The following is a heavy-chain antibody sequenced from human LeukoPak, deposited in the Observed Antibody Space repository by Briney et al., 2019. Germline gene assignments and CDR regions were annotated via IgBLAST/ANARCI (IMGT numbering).Heavy chain of an antibody. D-gene: IGHD6-13*01. Sequence: GGSLRLSCADSGFSFSDYSMNWLRQDPGQGREGLCYITGSGTTIYYAYYVRGRFTIARDNAKNSLYLQMSSLRDEDTAGYYCASGYSDGSYGIDYWGQGTLVIVSS. CDR2: ITGSGTTI. CDR1: GFSFSDYS. J-gene: IGHJ4*02. CDR3: ASGYSDGSYGIDY. V-gene: IGHV3-48*02.